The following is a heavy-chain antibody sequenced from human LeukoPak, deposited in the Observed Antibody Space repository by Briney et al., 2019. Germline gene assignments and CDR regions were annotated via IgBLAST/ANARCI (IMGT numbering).Heavy chain of an antibody. Sequence: SETLSLTCSVSGGSISSSFYYWGWIRQPPGKGLEWIGSIYYDNGSTYYNPSLKSRVTISVDTSMNQFSLKLSSVTAADTAMYCCARPSGFTGYYYFDYWGQGTLVTVSS. CDR1: GGSISSSFYY. CDR2: IYYDNGST. D-gene: IGHD3-9*01. V-gene: IGHV4-39*01. CDR3: ARPSGFTGYYYFDY. J-gene: IGHJ4*02.